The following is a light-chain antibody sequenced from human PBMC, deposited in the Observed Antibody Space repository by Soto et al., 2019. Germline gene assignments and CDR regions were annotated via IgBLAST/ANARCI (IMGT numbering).Light chain of an antibody. J-gene: IGKJ3*01. Sequence: DIQMTQSPSSLSASVGDRVTNTCRASQDINNYLAWYQQKPGKPPKLLIYAASTLQSGVPSRFSGGGSGTDFTLTINSLQPEDVATYYCQRYNNGPPVTFGPGTKV. CDR3: QRYNNGPPVT. CDR1: QDINNY. CDR2: AAS. V-gene: IGKV1-27*01.